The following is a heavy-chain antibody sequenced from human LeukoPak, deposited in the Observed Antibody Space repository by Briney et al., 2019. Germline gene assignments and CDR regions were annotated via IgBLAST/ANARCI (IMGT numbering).Heavy chain of an antibody. CDR1: GFSFTSYA. D-gene: IGHD6-19*01. CDR2: ISGSGGNT. J-gene: IGHJ4*02. CDR3: AKSATQTYSSGQASYFDY. Sequence: GGSLRLSCEASGFSFTSYAMSWVRQAPGKGLEWVSVISGSGGNTYYADSAKGRFTISRDNSKNTLYLQMNSLRAEDTAVYYCAKSATQTYSSGQASYFDYWGQGTLVTVSS. V-gene: IGHV3-23*01.